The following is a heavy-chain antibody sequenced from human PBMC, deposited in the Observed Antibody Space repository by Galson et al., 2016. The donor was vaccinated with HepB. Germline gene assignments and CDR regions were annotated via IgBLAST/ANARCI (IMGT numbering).Heavy chain of an antibody. CDR2: IHPGDSKT. D-gene: IGHD2-15*01. CDR3: ARHKDMSTWDYFDY. Sequence: QSGAEVKKPGESLKISCKGSGYNFANYWVAWVRQMPGKGPEWMGIIHPGDSKTGYSPSFQGQVTISADKSFSTAYLQWSSLKASDTAMYYCARHKDMSTWDYFDYWGQGTLVTVST. CDR1: GYNFANYW. V-gene: IGHV5-51*01. J-gene: IGHJ4*02.